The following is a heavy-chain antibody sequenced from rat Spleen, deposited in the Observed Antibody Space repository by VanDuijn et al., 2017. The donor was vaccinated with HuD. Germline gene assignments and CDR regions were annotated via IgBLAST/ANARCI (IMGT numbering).Heavy chain of an antibody. J-gene: IGHJ2*01. D-gene: IGHD1-4*01. CDR3: ARETGYNSYFDY. CDR2: IRTGGGNT. Sequence: EVQLVESGGGLVQPGNSLKLSCVPSGFTFSNYGMAWVRQAPTKGLEWVASIRTGGGNTYYRDSVKGRFTISRDNAKNTLYLQMDSLRSEDTATYYCARETGYNSYFDYWGQGVMVTVSS. CDR1: GFTFSNYG. V-gene: IGHV5S13*01.